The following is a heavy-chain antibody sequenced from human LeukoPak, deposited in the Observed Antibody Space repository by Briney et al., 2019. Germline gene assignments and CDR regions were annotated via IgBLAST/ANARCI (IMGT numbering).Heavy chain of an antibody. CDR1: GGSISSSSYY. J-gene: IGHJ2*01. CDR3: ARMSVFWYFDL. V-gene: IGHV4-39*01. CDR2: IYYSGNT. Sequence: SETLSLTCSVSGGSISSSSYYWGWIRQPPGKGLEWIRSIYYSGNTYYNPSLKSRVTISVDTSNNQFSLTLSSVTAADTAVYYCARMSVFWYFDLWGRGTLVTVSS.